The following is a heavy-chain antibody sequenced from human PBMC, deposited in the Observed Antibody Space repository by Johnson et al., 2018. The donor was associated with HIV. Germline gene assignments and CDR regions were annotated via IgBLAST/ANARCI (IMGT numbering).Heavy chain of an antibody. J-gene: IGHJ3*02. D-gene: IGHD4-23*01. CDR2: ISYDGSSN. CDR1: GFTFSSYA. V-gene: IGHV3-30*18. CDR3: AKSPAKDHGGNSGAFAI. Sequence: QVQLVESGGGVVQPGGSLRLSCAASGFTFSSYAMHWVRQAPGKGLEWVAVISYDGSSNFYPDSVKGRFTISRDNSKNTLYLQMNSLRAEDTAMYYCAKSPAKDHGGNSGAFAIWGQGTMVTVSS.